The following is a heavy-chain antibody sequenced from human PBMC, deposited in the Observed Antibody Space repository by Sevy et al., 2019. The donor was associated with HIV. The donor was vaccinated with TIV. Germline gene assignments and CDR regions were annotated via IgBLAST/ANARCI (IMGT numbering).Heavy chain of an antibody. J-gene: IGHJ4*02. CDR2: IYYSGST. CDR3: ARDLYSYGNFDY. V-gene: IGHV4-59*01. D-gene: IGHD5-18*01. CDR1: GGSISSYS. Sequence: ETLSLTCTVSGGSISSYSWSWFRQPPGKGLEWIGYIYYSGSTNYNPSLKSRVTISVDTSKNQFSLKLSSVTAADTAVYYCARDLYSYGNFDYWGQGTLVTVSS.